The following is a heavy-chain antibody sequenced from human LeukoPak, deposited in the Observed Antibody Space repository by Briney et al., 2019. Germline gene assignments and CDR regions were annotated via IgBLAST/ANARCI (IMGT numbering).Heavy chain of an antibody. CDR1: GVSISSYY. CDR3: ALSEQLVWYYFDY. V-gene: IGHV4-59*06. Sequence: PSETLSLTCTVSGVSISSYYWSWIRQPPGKGLEWIGYIYYSGSTYYNPSLKSRVTISVDTSKNQFSLKLSSVTAADTAVYYCALSEQLVWYYFDYWGQGTLVTVSS. CDR2: IYYSGST. D-gene: IGHD6-13*01. J-gene: IGHJ4*02.